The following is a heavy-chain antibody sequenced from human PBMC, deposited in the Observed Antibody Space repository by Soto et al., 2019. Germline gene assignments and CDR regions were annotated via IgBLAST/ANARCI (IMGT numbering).Heavy chain of an antibody. D-gene: IGHD2-2*01. CDR2: FDPDDGET. Sequence: ASVKVSCKVSGYTLTELSMQWVRQAPGKGLEWMGGFDPDDGETIYAQKFQGRVTMTEDTYTDTAYMELSSLRSEDTAVYYCATASRYCISISCIDYWGQGTLVTVSS. V-gene: IGHV1-24*01. J-gene: IGHJ4*02. CDR3: ATASRYCISISCIDY. CDR1: GYTLTELS.